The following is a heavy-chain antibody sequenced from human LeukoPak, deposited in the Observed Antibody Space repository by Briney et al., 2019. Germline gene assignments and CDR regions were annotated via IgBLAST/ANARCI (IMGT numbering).Heavy chain of an antibody. V-gene: IGHV3-7*01. Sequence: GGSLRLSCVASGFTFTSYWMGWVRQAPGKGLEWVANIKQDGSERYYVDSLKGRFTISRDNAKNSLYLQMNSLRAEDTAMYYCAREGAAAAPYWGQGTLVTVTS. CDR1: GFTFTSYW. CDR3: AREGAAAAPY. CDR2: IKQDGSER. D-gene: IGHD6-13*01. J-gene: IGHJ4*02.